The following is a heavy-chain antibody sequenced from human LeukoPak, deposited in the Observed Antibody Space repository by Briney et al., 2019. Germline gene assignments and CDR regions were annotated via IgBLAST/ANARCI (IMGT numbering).Heavy chain of an antibody. Sequence: PSETLSLTCAVYGGSFSGYYWSWIRQPPGKGLEWIGEINHSGSTNYNPSLKSRVTISVDTSKNQFSLKLSSVTAADTAVYYCAQYYYDSSGPYHFDYWGQGTLVTVSS. CDR3: AQYYYDSSGPYHFDY. CDR2: INHSGST. V-gene: IGHV4-34*01. CDR1: GGSFSGYY. J-gene: IGHJ4*02. D-gene: IGHD3-22*01.